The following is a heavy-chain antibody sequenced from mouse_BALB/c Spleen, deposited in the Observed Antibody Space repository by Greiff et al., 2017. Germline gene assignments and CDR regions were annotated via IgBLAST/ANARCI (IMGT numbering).Heavy chain of an antibody. CDR3: ARDWVGWFAY. J-gene: IGHJ3*01. Sequence: QVQLKESGPGLVAPSQSLSITCTVSGFSLTSYGVHWVRQPPGKGLEWLGVIWAGGSTNYNSALMSRLSISKDNSKSQVFLKMNSLQTDDTAMYYCARDWVGWFAYWGQGTLVTVSA. V-gene: IGHV2-9*02. D-gene: IGHD1-1*02. CDR2: IWAGGST. CDR1: GFSLTSYG.